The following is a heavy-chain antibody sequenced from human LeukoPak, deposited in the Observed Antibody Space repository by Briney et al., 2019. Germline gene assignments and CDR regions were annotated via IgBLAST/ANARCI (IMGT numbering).Heavy chain of an antibody. Sequence: GGSLRLSCAASGFTFSSYWMSWVRQAPGKGLEWAANIKQDGSEKYYVDSVKGRSTISRDNAKNSLYLQMNSLRAEDTAVYYCARVTYYYDSSGYYGDYWGQGTLVTVSS. D-gene: IGHD3-22*01. CDR1: GFTFSSYW. V-gene: IGHV3-7*01. CDR3: ARVTYYYDSSGYYGDY. CDR2: IKQDGSEK. J-gene: IGHJ4*02.